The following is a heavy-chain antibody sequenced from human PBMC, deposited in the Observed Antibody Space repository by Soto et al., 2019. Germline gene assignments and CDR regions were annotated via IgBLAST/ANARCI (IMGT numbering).Heavy chain of an antibody. CDR2: ISGSRGSTT. CDR1: GFTFSDYG. V-gene: IGHV3-23*01. D-gene: IGHD2-2*01. J-gene: IGHJ4*01. Sequence: PGGSLRLSCAASGFTFSDYGLSWVRQAPGKGLEWVSSISGSRGSTTYYAGSVKGRFTISRDNSKNTLYLQMNSLRVEDTAGYYCAQDLGCRGSTCYQAYWGHVTPDTVSS. CDR3: AQDLGCRGSTCYQAY.